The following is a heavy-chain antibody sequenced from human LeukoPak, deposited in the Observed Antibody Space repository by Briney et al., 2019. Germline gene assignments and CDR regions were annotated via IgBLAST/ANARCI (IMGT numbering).Heavy chain of an antibody. Sequence: SETLSLTCTVSGGSISSSSYYWGWIRQPPGKGLEWIGSIYYSGSTYYNPSLKSRVTISEDTSKNQFSLKLSSVTAADTAVYYCASAARYSYGPYYFDYWGQGTLVTVSS. D-gene: IGHD5-18*01. CDR1: GGSISSSSYY. CDR3: ASAARYSYGPYYFDY. J-gene: IGHJ4*02. CDR2: IYYSGST. V-gene: IGHV4-39*07.